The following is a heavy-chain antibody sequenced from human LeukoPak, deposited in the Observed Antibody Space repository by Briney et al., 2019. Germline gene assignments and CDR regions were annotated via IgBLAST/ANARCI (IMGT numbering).Heavy chain of an antibody. CDR2: IYYSGST. V-gene: IGHV4-59*08. D-gene: IGHD1-1*01. Sequence: PSETLSLTCTVSGGSISSYYWSWIRQPPGKGLEWIGYIYYSGSTNYNPSLKSRVTISVDTSKNQFSLKLSSVTAADAAVYYCARQGRDVYNSPFDYWGQGTLVTVSS. CDR1: GGSISSYY. J-gene: IGHJ4*02. CDR3: ARQGRDVYNSPFDY.